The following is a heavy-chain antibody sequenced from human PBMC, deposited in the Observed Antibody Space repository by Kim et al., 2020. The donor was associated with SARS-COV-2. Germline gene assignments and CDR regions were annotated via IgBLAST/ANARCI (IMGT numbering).Heavy chain of an antibody. V-gene: IGHV4-39*07. CDR2: IYYSGST. CDR1: GGSISSGGYF. D-gene: IGHD3-10*01. CDR3: ARDVRGTYDYDSGKYIYYGMDV. Sequence: SETLSLTCTVSGGSISSGGYFWGWIRQPPGKGLEWIGDIYYSGSTYYNPSLKSRVTILVDTSTNQFSLKLSSVTAADTAVYYCARDVRGTYDYDSGKYIYYGMDVWGQGTTVTVSS. J-gene: IGHJ6*02.